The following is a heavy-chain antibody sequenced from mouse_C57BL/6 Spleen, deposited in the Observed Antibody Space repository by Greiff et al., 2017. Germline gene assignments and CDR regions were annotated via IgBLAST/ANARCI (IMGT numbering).Heavy chain of an antibody. CDR3: ARRGGYYGSSFSYAMDY. J-gene: IGHJ4*01. CDR1: GYTFTSYW. D-gene: IGHD1-1*01. V-gene: IGHV1-69*01. CDR2: IDPSDSYT. Sequence: QVQLQQPGAELVMPGASVKLSCKASGYTFTSYWMHWVKQRPGQGLEWIGDIDPSDSYTNYNQKFKGKSTLTVDKSSSTAYMQLSSLTSEDSAVYYCARRGGYYGSSFSYAMDYWGQGTSVTVSS.